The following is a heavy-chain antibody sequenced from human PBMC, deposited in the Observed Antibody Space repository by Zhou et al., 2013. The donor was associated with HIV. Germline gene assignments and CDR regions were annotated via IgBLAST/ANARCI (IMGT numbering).Heavy chain of an antibody. Sequence: QVQLVQSGAEVRKPGSSVKVSCKASGGTLNSYALTWVRQAPGQGLEWMGGIIPIFGTVNYAQKFQDRLTITTDGSTRTAYMELSSLRSDDTAVYYCARGESVWFGELSLDYWGQGTLVTVSS. CDR2: IIPIFGTV. V-gene: IGHV1-69*05. CDR1: GGTLNSYA. D-gene: IGHD3-10*01. J-gene: IGHJ4*02. CDR3: ARGESVWFGELSLDY.